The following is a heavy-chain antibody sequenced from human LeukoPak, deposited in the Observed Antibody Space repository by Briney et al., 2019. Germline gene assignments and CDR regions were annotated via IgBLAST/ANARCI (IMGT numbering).Heavy chain of an antibody. CDR1: GFTFSSYW. CDR2: IKQDGSEK. D-gene: IGHD3-10*01. Sequence: GGSLRLSCAAYGFTFSSYWMSWVRQAPGKGLEWVANIKQDGSEKYYVDSVKGRFTISRDNAKNSLYLQMNSLRAEDTAVYYCASYCSGSYWGCWFDPWGQGTLVTVSS. V-gene: IGHV3-7*01. CDR3: ASYCSGSYWGCWFDP. J-gene: IGHJ5*02.